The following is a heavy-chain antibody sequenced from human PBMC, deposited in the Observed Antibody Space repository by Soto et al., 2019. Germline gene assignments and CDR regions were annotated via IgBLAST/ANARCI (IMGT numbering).Heavy chain of an antibody. V-gene: IGHV4-59*01. CDR2: IYYSGST. Sequence: ETLSLTCNVSGGSIRSYYWSWIRQPPGKGLEWIGYIYYSGSTNYNPSLKSRVTISVDTSKNQFSLKMSSVTAADTAVYYCASLAFGRIDYWGQGTLVTVSS. CDR3: ASLAFGRIDY. D-gene: IGHD2-15*01. J-gene: IGHJ4*02. CDR1: GGSIRSYY.